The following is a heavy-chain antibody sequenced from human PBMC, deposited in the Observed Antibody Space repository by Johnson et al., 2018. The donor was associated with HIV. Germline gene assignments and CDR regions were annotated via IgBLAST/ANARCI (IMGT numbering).Heavy chain of an antibody. D-gene: IGHD6-13*01. V-gene: IGHV3-53*01. Sequence: MQLVESGGGLIQPGGSLRLSCAASGFTVSSNYMSWVRQAPGRGLEWVSVIYSGGSTYYADSVKGRFTISRDNSKNTLYLQMNTLRAEDTAVYYCARDFRYSSSWYDAFDIWGQGTMVTVSS. CDR3: ARDFRYSSSWYDAFDI. CDR1: GFTVSSNY. J-gene: IGHJ3*02. CDR2: IYSGGST.